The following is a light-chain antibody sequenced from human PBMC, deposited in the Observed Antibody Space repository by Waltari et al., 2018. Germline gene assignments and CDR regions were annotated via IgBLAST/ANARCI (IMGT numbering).Light chain of an antibody. Sequence: EIVLTQLPPTLSLSPGERATLSCGASQSVGSYLAWYQQKPGQAPRLLIYDASNRATGIPVRFSGSGSGTDFTLTISSLEPEDSAVYYCQQSRNWPLTFGGGTKVEIK. CDR3: QQSRNWPLT. J-gene: IGKJ4*01. CDR1: QSVGSY. V-gene: IGKV3-11*01. CDR2: DAS.